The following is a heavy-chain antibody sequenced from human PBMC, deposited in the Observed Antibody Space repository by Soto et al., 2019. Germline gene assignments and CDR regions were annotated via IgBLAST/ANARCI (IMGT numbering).Heavy chain of an antibody. CDR2: TLYSGRT. D-gene: IGHD3-10*01. V-gene: IGHV4-4*02. CDR1: GASISSDW. Sequence: QVQLQESGPGLVKPSGTLSLTCAVSGASISSDWRTWVRQPPGKGLEWIGETLYSGRTNYNSSLNSRVTISIDKSKKQFSLNLSSVTAADTAVYYCSSRVTDAPTWGQGTLVTVSS. CDR3: SSRVTDAPT. J-gene: IGHJ5*02.